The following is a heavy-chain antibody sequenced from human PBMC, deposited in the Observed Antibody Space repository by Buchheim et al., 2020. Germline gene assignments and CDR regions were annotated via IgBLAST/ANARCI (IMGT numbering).Heavy chain of an antibody. CDR2: FSGNGGST. D-gene: IGHD6-13*01. V-gene: IGHV3-23*01. J-gene: IGHJ6*02. CDR3: AKGVFGIAAGGGMDV. CDR1: GFTFSSYA. Sequence: EVQLLESGGGLVQPGGSLRLSCGASGFTFSSYALSWVRQAPGKGLEWVSTFSGNGGSTSYADSVKGRFSISRDTSNNTLYLQMNSLRVEDTAVYYCAKGVFGIAAGGGMDVWGQGTT.